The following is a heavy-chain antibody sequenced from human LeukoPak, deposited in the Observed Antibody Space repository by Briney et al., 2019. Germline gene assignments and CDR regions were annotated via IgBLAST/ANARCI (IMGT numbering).Heavy chain of an antibody. J-gene: IGHJ4*02. CDR2: ISSNGGST. Sequence: GGSLRLSCSASGFTFSYYAMHWVRQAPGKGLEYVSAISSNGGSTYYADSVKGRFTISRDNSKNTLYLQMSSLRAEDTAVYYCVKIGGGWYFDYWGQGTLVTVSS. CDR3: VKIGGGWYFDY. CDR1: GFTFSYYA. D-gene: IGHD6-19*01. V-gene: IGHV3-64D*06.